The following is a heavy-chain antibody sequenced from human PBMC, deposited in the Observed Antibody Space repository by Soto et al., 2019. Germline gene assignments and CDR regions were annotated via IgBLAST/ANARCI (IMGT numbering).Heavy chain of an antibody. CDR2: ISGSGGTT. CDR1: QFTFSSHA. J-gene: IGHJ4*02. D-gene: IGHD3-22*01. Sequence: EVQLLESGGGLVQPGGSLRLSGAAFQFTFSSHAMSWVRQAPGKGLEWVSVISGSGGTTYYAESVKGRFTISRDNSMNTLYLQMNSLRAEDTAIYYCAKGRSDDSSGYYYTLDFWGQGTLVTVSS. CDR3: AKGRSDDSSGYYYTLDF. V-gene: IGHV3-23*01.